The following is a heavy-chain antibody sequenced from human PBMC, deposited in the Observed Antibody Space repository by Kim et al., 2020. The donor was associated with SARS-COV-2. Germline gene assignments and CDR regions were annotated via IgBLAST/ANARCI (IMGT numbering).Heavy chain of an antibody. V-gene: IGHV1-24*01. CDR2: IDPEDGET. J-gene: IGHJ5*02. CDR3: ARAPALVRDGWFAP. D-gene: IGHD6-6*01. Sequence: ASVKVSCKVSGYTLTDLSMHWVRQAPGKGLEWMGGIDPEDGETIYAQKFQGRVTMTEDTSTDTAYMELSSLRSEDTAVYYCARAPALVRDGWFAPWGQGTRVTVSS. CDR1: GYTLTDLS.